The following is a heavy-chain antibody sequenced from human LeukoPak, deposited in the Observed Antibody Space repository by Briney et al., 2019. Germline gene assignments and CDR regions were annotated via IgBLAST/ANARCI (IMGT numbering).Heavy chain of an antibody. D-gene: IGHD3-22*01. Sequence: GGSLRLSCAASGFTLSSYAMSWVRQGPGKGLEWVSAISGSGGSTYYADSVKGRFTISRDNSKNTLYLQMNSLRAEDTAVYYCAKDLTDYYDSSGYPDYWGQGTLVTVSS. CDR2: ISGSGGST. J-gene: IGHJ4*02. V-gene: IGHV3-23*01. CDR3: AKDLTDYYDSSGYPDY. CDR1: GFTLSSYA.